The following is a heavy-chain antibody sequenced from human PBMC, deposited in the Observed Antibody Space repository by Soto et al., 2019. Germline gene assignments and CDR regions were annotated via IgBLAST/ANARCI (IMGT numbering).Heavy chain of an antibody. CDR1: GFTFRSSA. D-gene: IGHD2-15*01. V-gene: IGHV1-58*01. CDR2: LVVGTGNT. Sequence: SVKVSCKTSGFTFRSSAVQWVRQARGQRLEWIGWLVVGTGNTNYAQKFQQRVTISSDRSTNTVSMELSSLTSEDTAVYYCATGAYCSGGSCSDYYYYYYGMDLRGQGTTVTVSS. J-gene: IGHJ6*02. CDR3: ATGAYCSGGSCSDYYYYYYGMDL.